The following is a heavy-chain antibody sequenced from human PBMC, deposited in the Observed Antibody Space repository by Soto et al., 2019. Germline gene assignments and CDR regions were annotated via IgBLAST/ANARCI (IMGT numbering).Heavy chain of an antibody. J-gene: IGHJ4*02. CDR3: ARALNKANDYDFWSGYLYGRTDYFDY. CDR1: GYSFTSYW. V-gene: IGHV5-51*01. D-gene: IGHD3-3*01. CDR2: IYPGDSDT. Sequence: GESLKISCKGSGYSFTSYWIGWVRQMPGKGLEWMGIIYPGDSDTRYSPSFQGQVTISADKSISTAYLKWSSLKASDTAMYYCARALNKANDYDFWSGYLYGRTDYFDYWGQGTLVTVSS.